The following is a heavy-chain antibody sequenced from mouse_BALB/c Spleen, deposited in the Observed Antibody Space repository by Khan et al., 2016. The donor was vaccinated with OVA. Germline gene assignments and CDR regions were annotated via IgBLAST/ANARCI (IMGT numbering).Heavy chain of an antibody. CDR1: GYTFTSYW. V-gene: IGHV1-61*01. Sequence: QVQLQQSGAELVRPGASVKLSCKASGYTFTSYWMNWVKQRPGQGLEWIGMIDPSDSKTHYTQMFKDKATLTVAKSSSTTYMQLSSLTSEDSAVYCCARGGYGTSVAFWGQGTLVTVSA. D-gene: IGHD2-10*02. CDR3: ARGGYGTSVAF. CDR2: IDPSDSKT. J-gene: IGHJ3*01.